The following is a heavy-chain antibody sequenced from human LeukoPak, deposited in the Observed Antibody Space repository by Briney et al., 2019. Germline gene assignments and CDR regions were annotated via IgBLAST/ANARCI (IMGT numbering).Heavy chain of an antibody. CDR2: IYYSGST. Sequence: SETLSLTCVVSGGSVSGYYWGWIRQPPGKGLEWIGSIYYSGSTYYNPSLKSRVTISVDTSKNQFSLKLSSVTAADTAVYYCARPDTAMVTPYDAFDIWGQGTMVTVSS. CDR3: ARPDTAMVTPYDAFDI. J-gene: IGHJ3*02. D-gene: IGHD5-18*01. V-gene: IGHV4-39*01. CDR1: GGSVSGYY.